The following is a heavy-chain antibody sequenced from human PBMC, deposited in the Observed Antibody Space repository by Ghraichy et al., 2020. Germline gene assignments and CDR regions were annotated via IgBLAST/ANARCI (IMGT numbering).Heavy chain of an antibody. CDR2: ISASGGTA. V-gene: IGHV3-23*01. J-gene: IGHJ5*01. D-gene: IGHD6-19*01. CDR3: AKGKGGAVPGTGLIADS. CDR1: GFTFSSYA. Sequence: GGTLRLSCAASGFTFSSYAMNWVRQAPGLGLEWVSGISASGGTAHYRDTVKGRFTISRDESKNTVSLQMDSLRAEDTAIYYCAKGKGGAVPGTGLIADSWGQGILVSVSS.